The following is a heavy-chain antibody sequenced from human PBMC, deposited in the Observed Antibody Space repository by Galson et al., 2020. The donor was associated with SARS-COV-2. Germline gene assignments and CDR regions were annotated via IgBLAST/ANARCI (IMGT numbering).Heavy chain of an antibody. CDR3: ARGHANYDFWSGSADAFDI. CDR2: INTDESST. Sequence: GGSLRLSCAASEFTFRTYWMNWVRQAPGKGLVWVARINTDESSTRYADSVKGRFNISRDNAKNMLYLQMNSLRAEDTAVYFCARGHANYDFWSGSADAFDIWGQGTMVTVSS. J-gene: IGHJ3*02. D-gene: IGHD3-3*01. V-gene: IGHV3-74*01. CDR1: EFTFRTYW.